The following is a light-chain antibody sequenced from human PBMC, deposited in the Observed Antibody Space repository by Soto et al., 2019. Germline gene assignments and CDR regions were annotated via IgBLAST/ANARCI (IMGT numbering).Light chain of an antibody. Sequence: DIQMTQSPSSLSASVGDRVTITCRANQTINKNLNWYQQKPCQAPNLLIYSASDFQSVVPSRFSASASGTDFTPTISGPQPDDFANYYCQQSFRTPDTFGQGTHVEI. CDR1: QTINKN. CDR3: QQSFRTPDT. V-gene: IGKV1-39*01. J-gene: IGKJ2*01. CDR2: SAS.